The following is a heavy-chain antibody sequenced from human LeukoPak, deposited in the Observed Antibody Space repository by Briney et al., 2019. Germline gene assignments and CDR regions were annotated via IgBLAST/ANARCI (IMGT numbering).Heavy chain of an antibody. CDR2: IYSGGST. J-gene: IGHJ6*03. CDR1: GFTVSSNY. CDR3: ARPVIAVAGKYYYYYYMDV. V-gene: IGHV3-53*01. Sequence: GGSLRLSCAASGFTVSSNYMSWVREAPGKGLEWVSVIYSGGSTYYADSVKGRFTISRDKSKNTLYLQMNSLRAEDTAVYYCARPVIAVAGKYYYYYYMDVWGKGTTVTVS. D-gene: IGHD6-19*01.